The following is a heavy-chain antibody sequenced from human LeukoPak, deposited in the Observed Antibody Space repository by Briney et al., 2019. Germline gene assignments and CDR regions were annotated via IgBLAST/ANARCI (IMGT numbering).Heavy chain of an antibody. J-gene: IGHJ4*02. Sequence: SETLSPTCTVSGYSISSGYYWGWIRQPPGKGLEWIGSIYHSGSTYYNPSLKSRVTISVDTSKNQFSLKLSSVTAADTAVYYCARATNIVANVDYWGQGTLVTVSS. V-gene: IGHV4-38-2*02. D-gene: IGHD5-12*01. CDR1: GYSISSGYY. CDR3: ARATNIVANVDY. CDR2: IYHSGST.